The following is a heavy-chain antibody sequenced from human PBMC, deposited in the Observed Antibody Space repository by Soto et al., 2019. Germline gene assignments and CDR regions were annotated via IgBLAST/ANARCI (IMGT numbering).Heavy chain of an antibody. Sequence: QVQLVESGGGVVQPGRSLRLSCAASGFTFSSYAMHWVRQAPGKGLEWVAVISYDGSNKYYADSVKGRFTISRDNSKNTLYLQMNSLRAEDTAVYYCARTQLRYFDWLFHDYYYGMDVW. V-gene: IGHV3-30-3*01. CDR1: GFTFSSYA. CDR3: ARTQLRYFDWLFHDYYYGMDV. CDR2: ISYDGSNK. D-gene: IGHD3-9*01. J-gene: IGHJ6*01.